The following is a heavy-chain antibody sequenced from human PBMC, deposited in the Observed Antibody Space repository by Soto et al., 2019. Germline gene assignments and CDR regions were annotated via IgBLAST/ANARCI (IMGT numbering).Heavy chain of an antibody. CDR3: ARGWGRIFDY. CDR1: GGSISGYY. CDR2: INHSGST. D-gene: IGHD7-27*01. Sequence: SETLSLTCTVSGGSISGYYWSWIRQPPGKGLEWIGEINHSGSTNYNPSLKSRVTISVDTSKNQFSLKLSSVTAADTAVYYCARGWGRIFDYWGQGTLVTVSS. V-gene: IGHV4-34*01. J-gene: IGHJ4*02.